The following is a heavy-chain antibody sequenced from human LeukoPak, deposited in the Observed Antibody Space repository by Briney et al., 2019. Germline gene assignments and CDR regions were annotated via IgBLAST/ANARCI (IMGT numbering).Heavy chain of an antibody. CDR2: INHSGST. Sequence: PSGTLSLTCAVSGGSISSSNWWSWVRQPPGKGLEWIGEINHSGSTNYNPSLKSRVTISVDTSKSQFSLKLSSVTAADTAVYYCARPVAADVSDAFDIWGQGTMVTVSS. CDR3: ARPVAADVSDAFDI. CDR1: GGSISSSNW. V-gene: IGHV4-4*02. D-gene: IGHD3-10*02. J-gene: IGHJ3*02.